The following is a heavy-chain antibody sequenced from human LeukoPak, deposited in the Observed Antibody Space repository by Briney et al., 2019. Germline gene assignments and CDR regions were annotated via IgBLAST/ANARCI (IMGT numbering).Heavy chain of an antibody. CDR3: AGGLGYCTNGVFYMKWFDP. V-gene: IGHV5-51*01. D-gene: IGHD2-8*01. CDR2: IYPGDSDT. CDR1: GYSFTSYW. J-gene: IGHJ5*02. Sequence: GESLKISCKGSGYSFTSYWIGWVRQMPGKGLEWMGIIYPGDSDTRYSPSFQGQVTISADKSISTASLQWSSLKASDTAMYYCAGGLGYCTNGVFYMKWFDPWGQGTLVTVP.